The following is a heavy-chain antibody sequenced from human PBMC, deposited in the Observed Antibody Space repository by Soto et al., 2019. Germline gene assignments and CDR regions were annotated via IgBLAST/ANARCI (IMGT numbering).Heavy chain of an antibody. CDR3: ARGPGYCSSTSCLNWFDP. J-gene: IGHJ5*02. V-gene: IGHV3-66*01. CDR1: GFTVSSNY. Sequence: GGSLRLSCAASGFTVSSNYMSWVRQAPGKGLEWVSVVYSGGSTYYADSVKGRFTISRDNSKNTLYLQMNSLRAEDTAVYYCARGPGYCSSTSCLNWFDPWGQGT. CDR2: VYSGGST. D-gene: IGHD2-2*01.